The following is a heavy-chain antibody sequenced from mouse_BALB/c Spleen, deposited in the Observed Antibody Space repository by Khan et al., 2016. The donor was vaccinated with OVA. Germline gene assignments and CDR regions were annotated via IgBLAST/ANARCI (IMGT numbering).Heavy chain of an antibody. CDR1: GYTFTSYY. Sequence: QVRLQQSGAELVKPGASVRLSCTASGYTFTSYYLYWVKQRPGQGLEWIGDINPSSCGTNFNEKFKSQATLTVDKSSSTAYIQLNSLTSEDSAVYYCTRSGYGSFAYWGQGTLVTVSA. CDR2: INPSSCGT. J-gene: IGHJ3*01. D-gene: IGHD2-2*01. CDR3: TRSGYGSFAY. V-gene: IGHV1S81*02.